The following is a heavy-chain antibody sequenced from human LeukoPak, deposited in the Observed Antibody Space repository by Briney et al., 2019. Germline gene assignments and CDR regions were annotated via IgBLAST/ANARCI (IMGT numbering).Heavy chain of an antibody. CDR3: ARVRGGDTAMVLGWSNYYYYMDV. D-gene: IGHD5-18*01. Sequence: SETLSLTCTVSGGSISSYYWSWIRQPPGKGLEWIGYIYYSGSTNYNPSLKSRVTISVDTSKNQFSLKLSSVTAADTAVYYCARVRGGDTAMVLGWSNYYYYMDVWGKGTTVTVSS. CDR1: GGSISSYY. V-gene: IGHV4-59*01. J-gene: IGHJ6*03. CDR2: IYYSGST.